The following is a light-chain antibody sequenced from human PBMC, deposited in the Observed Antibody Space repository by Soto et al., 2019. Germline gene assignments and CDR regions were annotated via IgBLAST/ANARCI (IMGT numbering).Light chain of an antibody. Sequence: QSVLTQPDSVSGSPGQSITISCTGTSSDVGGYNSVSWYRQDPGKAPKLMIYDVTNRPSGVSNRFSGSKSGNTASLTISGLQAEHSPHYYCSLLKISITYIFANGTNATV. CDR3: SLLKISITYI. CDR1: SSDVGGYNS. J-gene: IGLJ1*01. V-gene: IGLV2-14*01. CDR2: DVT.